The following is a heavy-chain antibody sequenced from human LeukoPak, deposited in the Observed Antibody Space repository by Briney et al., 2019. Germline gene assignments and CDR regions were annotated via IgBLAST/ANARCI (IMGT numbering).Heavy chain of an antibody. V-gene: IGHV1-69*06. CDR2: IIPIFGTA. Sequence: GASVKVSCKASGGTFSSYAISWVRQAPGQGLEWMGGIIPIFGTANYAQKFQGRVTITADKSTSTAYMELSSLRSEDTAVYYCARAPSIRAIRATTHWGQGTLVTVSS. J-gene: IGHJ4*02. D-gene: IGHD1-26*01. CDR3: ARAPSIRAIRATTH. CDR1: GGTFSSYA.